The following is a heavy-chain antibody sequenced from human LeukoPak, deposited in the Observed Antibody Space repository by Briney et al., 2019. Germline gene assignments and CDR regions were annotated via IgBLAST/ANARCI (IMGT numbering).Heavy chain of an antibody. CDR2: MNPNSGNT. V-gene: IGHV1-8*01. D-gene: IGHD3-10*01. J-gene: IGHJ6*02. Sequence: ASVKVSCKASGYTFTSYDINWARQATGQGLEWMGWMNPNSGNTGYAQKFQGRVTMTRNTSISTAYMELSSLRSEDTAVYYCARGELLWFGELYYGMDVWGQGTTVTVSS. CDR1: GYTFTSYD. CDR3: ARGELLWFGELYYGMDV.